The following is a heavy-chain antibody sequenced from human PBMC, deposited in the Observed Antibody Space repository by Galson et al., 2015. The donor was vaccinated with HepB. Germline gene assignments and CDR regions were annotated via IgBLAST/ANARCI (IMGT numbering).Heavy chain of an antibody. Sequence: SLRLSCAASGFSFDNFAMHWVRQAPGKGLGWVAVISYNGSEKYHADSLKGRFTISRDNSKNTLFLQVDSLSPDDTALYYCTKGAYYEILTAYWNTPHFASWGQGTLVTVAS. CDR2: ISYNGSEK. CDR3: TKGAYYEILTAYWNTPHFAS. J-gene: IGHJ1*01. V-gene: IGHV3-30*04. D-gene: IGHD3-9*01. CDR1: GFSFDNFA.